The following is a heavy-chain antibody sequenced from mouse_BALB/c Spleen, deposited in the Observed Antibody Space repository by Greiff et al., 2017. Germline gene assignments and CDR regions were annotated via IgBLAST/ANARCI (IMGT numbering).Heavy chain of an antibody. CDR3: ARIGNYAMDY. V-gene: IGHV5-9-3*01. D-gene: IGHD1-1*02. CDR1: GFTFSSYA. CDR2: ISSGGSYT. Sequence: EVKLMESGGGLVKPGGSLKLSCAASGFTFSSYAMSWVRQTPEKRLEWVATISSGGSYTYYPDSVKGRFTISGDNAKNTLYLQMSSLRSEDTAMYYCARIGNYAMDYWGQGTSVTVSS. J-gene: IGHJ4*01.